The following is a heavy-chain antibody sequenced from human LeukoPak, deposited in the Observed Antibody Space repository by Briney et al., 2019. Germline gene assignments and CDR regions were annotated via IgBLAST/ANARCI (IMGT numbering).Heavy chain of an antibody. CDR3: ARAGLWYFDL. Sequence: SQTLSLICTVSGGSISSGGYYWSWIRQHPGKGLEWIGYIYYSGSTNYNPSLKSRVTISVDTSKNQFSLKLSSVTAADTAVYYCARAGLWYFDLWGRGTLVTVSS. CDR1: GGSISSGGYY. CDR2: IYYSGST. J-gene: IGHJ2*01. V-gene: IGHV4-31*03.